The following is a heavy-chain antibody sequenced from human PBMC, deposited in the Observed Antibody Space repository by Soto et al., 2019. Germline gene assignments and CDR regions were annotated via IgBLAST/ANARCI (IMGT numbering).Heavy chain of an antibody. V-gene: IGHV1-46*01. CDR3: ALTGYISRWHWFDP. CDR2: INPSGGST. Sequence: QVQLVQSGAEVKKPGASVKVSCKASGYTFTSYYMHWVRQAPGQGLEWMGIINPSGGSTSYAQKFQGRVTMTRDTTPSTVYMERSSLTAEDTAVYYCALTGYISRWHWFDPWGKGTLVTVSS. J-gene: IGHJ5*02. CDR1: GYTFTSYY. D-gene: IGHD6-13*01.